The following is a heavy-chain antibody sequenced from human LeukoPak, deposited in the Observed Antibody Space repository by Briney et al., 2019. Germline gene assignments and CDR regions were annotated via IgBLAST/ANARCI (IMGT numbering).Heavy chain of an antibody. D-gene: IGHD3-10*01. CDR1: GGYISSYY. Sequence: SETLSLTCTVSGGYISSYYWSWIRQPAGKGLEWIGRIYTSGSITYNPSLKSRVSMSVDTSKNQFSLKLSSVTAADTAVYYCARDSGTTGEVKFDPWGQGTLVTVSS. CDR3: ARDSGTTGEVKFDP. V-gene: IGHV4-4*07. J-gene: IGHJ5*02. CDR2: IYTSGSI.